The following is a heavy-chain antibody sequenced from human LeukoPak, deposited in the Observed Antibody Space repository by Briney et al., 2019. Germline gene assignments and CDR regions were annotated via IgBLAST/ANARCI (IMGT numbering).Heavy chain of an antibody. CDR1: GYTFTSYD. CDR2: MNPNSGNT. D-gene: IGHD2-2*01. CDR3: ARARRGYCSSTSCPVPYYYYYYYMDV. V-gene: IGHV1-8*03. J-gene: IGHJ6*03. Sequence: ASVKVSCKASGYTFTSYDINWVRQATGQGLEWMGWMNPNSGNTGYAQKFQGRVTITRNTTISTAYMELSRLRSEDTAVYYRARARRGYCSSTSCPVPYYYYYYYMDVWGKGTTVTVSS.